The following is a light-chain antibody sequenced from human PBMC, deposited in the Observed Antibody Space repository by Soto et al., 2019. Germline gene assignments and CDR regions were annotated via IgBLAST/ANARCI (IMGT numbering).Light chain of an antibody. CDR3: QQYYSSLLT. CDR1: QSDLYSSNNKNY. CDR2: WAS. J-gene: IGKJ1*01. Sequence: DIVMTQSPDSLAVSLGERATINCKSSQSDLYSSNNKNYLAWYQQKPGQPPKLLIYWASTRESGIPDRFSGSGSGTDFTPTISCLQAEDVAVYYCQQYYSSLLTFGQGTKVEIK. V-gene: IGKV4-1*01.